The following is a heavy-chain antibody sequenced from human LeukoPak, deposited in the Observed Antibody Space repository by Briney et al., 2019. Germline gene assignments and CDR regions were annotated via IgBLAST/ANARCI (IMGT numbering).Heavy chain of an antibody. J-gene: IGHJ4*02. D-gene: IGHD2-2*01. Sequence: SETLSLTCIVSGGSISSYYWSWIRQPAGKGLEWIGRIYTSGSTNYNPSLKSRVTMSVDTSKNQFSLKLSSVTAADTAVYYCAREYTRSSTSCYGVWGQGTLVTVSS. CDR3: AREYTRSSTSCYGV. V-gene: IGHV4-4*07. CDR2: IYTSGST. CDR1: GGSISSYY.